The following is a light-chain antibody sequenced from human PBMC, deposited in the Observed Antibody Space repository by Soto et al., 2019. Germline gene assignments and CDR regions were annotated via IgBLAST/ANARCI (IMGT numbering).Light chain of an antibody. CDR2: EDQ. V-gene: IGLV6-57*02. J-gene: IGLJ7*01. CDR1: SGSIANNY. Sequence: NFMLTQPHSVSESPGKTITISCTGSSGSIANNYVQWYQQRPGSAPTTVIYEDQQRPSGVPDRFSGSIDSSSNSASLTISGLKTEDEANYYCQSYDSANRAVFGGRTQLTVL. CDR3: QSYDSANRAV.